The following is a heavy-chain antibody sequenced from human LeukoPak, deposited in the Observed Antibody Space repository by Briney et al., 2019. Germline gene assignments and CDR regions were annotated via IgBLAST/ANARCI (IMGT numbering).Heavy chain of an antibody. CDR3: ARDDYGDYGGGYFDY. V-gene: IGHV3-30*04. Sequence: GGSLRLSCAASGFTFSSYAMHWVRQAPGKGLEWVAVISYDGSNKYYADSVKGRFTISRDNSKNTLYLQMNSLRAEDTAVYYCARDDYGDYGGGYFDYWGQGTLVTVSS. D-gene: IGHD4-17*01. CDR1: GFTFSSYA. J-gene: IGHJ4*02. CDR2: ISYDGSNK.